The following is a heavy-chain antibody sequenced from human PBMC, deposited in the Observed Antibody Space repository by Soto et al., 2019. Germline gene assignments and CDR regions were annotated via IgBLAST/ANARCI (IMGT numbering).Heavy chain of an antibody. CDR3: ARARTPDAFDI. D-gene: IGHD2-2*01. CDR2: ISSSSSYI. Sequence: VGSLRLSCAASGFTFSSYSMNWGRQAPGKGLEWVSSISSSSSYIYYADSVKGRFTISRDNAKNSLYLQMNSLRAEDTAVYYCARARTPDAFDIWGQGTMVTVSS. V-gene: IGHV3-21*01. CDR1: GFTFSSYS. J-gene: IGHJ3*02.